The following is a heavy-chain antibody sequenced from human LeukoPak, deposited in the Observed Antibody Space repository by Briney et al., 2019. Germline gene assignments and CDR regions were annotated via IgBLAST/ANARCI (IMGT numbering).Heavy chain of an antibody. CDR3: ARLLDNDSSGDPDTFDI. CDR2: IYYSGKT. V-gene: IGHV4-59*11. D-gene: IGHD3-22*01. Sequence: SETLSLTCAVSDWSISGHYRSWIRQPPGKGLEWIGYIYYSGKTYYGSSLRSRVTISVDTSKNHFSLKLTSVTAADTAVYYCARLLDNDSSGDPDTFDIWGQGTMVTVSS. CDR1: DWSISGHY. J-gene: IGHJ3*02.